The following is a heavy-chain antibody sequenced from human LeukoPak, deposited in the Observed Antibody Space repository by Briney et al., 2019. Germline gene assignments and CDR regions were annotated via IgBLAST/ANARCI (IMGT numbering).Heavy chain of an antibody. J-gene: IGHJ4*02. Sequence: GASVKVSCKASGGTFSSYTISWVRQAPGQGLEWMGRIIPILGIANYAQKFQGTVTITADKSTSTAYMELSSLRSEDTAVYYCTRDSKRAAAGTFDYWGQGTLVTVSS. CDR1: GGTFSSYT. V-gene: IGHV1-69*04. D-gene: IGHD6-13*01. CDR3: TRDSKRAAAGTFDY. CDR2: IIPILGIA.